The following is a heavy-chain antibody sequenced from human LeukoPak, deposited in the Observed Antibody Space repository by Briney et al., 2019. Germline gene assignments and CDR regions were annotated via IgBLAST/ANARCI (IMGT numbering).Heavy chain of an antibody. D-gene: IGHD5-12*01. V-gene: IGHV1-8*02. CDR3: ARTLRGARYSGYPFNY. CDR2: MNPNSGNT. CDR1: GYTFTGYY. J-gene: IGHJ4*02. Sequence: ASVKVSCKASGYTFTGYYMHWVRQATGQGLEWMGWMNPNSGNTGYAQKFQGRVTMTRNTSISTAYMELSSLRSEDTAVYYCARTLRGARYSGYPFNYWGQGTLVTVSS.